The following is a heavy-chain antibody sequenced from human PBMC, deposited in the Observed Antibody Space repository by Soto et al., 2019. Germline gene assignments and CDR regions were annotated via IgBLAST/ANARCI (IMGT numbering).Heavy chain of an antibody. D-gene: IGHD3-10*01. J-gene: IGHJ4*01. CDR3: ARDYSSRVRGVINRYRFDY. Sequence: SMHISCTASGGTFGSYAISGVPDAPGHGLEWMGGILPIFGTANYAQKFQGRVTITADESTSTAYMELSSLRSEDTAVYYCARDYSSRVRGVINRYRFDYWGQ. CDR1: GGTFGSYA. CDR2: ILPIFGTA. V-gene: IGHV1-69*13.